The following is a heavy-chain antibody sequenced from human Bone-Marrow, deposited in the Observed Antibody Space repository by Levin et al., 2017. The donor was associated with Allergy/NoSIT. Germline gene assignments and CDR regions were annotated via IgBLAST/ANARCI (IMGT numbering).Heavy chain of an antibody. CDR3: ASAIKLEWLSEAWFDP. V-gene: IGHV3-23*01. CDR1: GFTFSSYA. CDR2: ISGSGGST. Sequence: GGSLRLSCAASGFTFSSYAMSWVRQAPGKGLEWVSAISGSGGSTYYADSVKGRFTISRDNSKNTLYLQMNSLRAEDTAVYYCASAIKLEWLSEAWFDPWGQGTLVTVSS. J-gene: IGHJ5*02. D-gene: IGHD3-3*01.